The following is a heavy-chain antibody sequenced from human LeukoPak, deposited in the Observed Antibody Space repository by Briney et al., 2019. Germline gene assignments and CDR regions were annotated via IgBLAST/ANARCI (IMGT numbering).Heavy chain of an antibody. J-gene: IGHJ5*02. CDR2: TYYRSKWYN. D-gene: IGHD1-1*01. Sequence: SQTLSVTCAISGDSVSSNSAAWNWIRRSPSRGLEWLGRTYYRSKWYNDYAVSVKSRITINPDTSKNQFSLQLNSVTPEDTAVYYCAREYVTTFDPWGQGTLVTVSS. CDR1: GDSVSSNSAA. CDR3: AREYVTTFDP. V-gene: IGHV6-1*01.